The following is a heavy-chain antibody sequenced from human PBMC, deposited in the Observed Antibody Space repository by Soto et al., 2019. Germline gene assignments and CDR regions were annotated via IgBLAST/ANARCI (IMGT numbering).Heavy chain of an antibody. Sequence: SETLSLTCTVSGGSISSYYWSWIRQPPGKGLEWIGYIYYSGSTNYNPSLKSRVTISVDTSKNQFSLKLSSVTAADTAVYYCARDRYGDTNVYWGQGTLVTVS. CDR2: IYYSGST. CDR3: ARDRYGDTNVY. V-gene: IGHV4-59*01. D-gene: IGHD4-17*01. CDR1: GGSISSYY. J-gene: IGHJ4*02.